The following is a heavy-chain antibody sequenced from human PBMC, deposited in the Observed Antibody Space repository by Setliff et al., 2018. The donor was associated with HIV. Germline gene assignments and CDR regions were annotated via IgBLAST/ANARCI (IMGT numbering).Heavy chain of an antibody. D-gene: IGHD5-12*01. CDR2: IGGHGSII. CDR3: AREALSRDGYSYFDY. V-gene: IGHV3-48*04. Sequence: GGSLRLSCAASGFTLSNYWMSWVRQAPGKGLEWISFIGGHGSIIHYADSVKGRFTISRDNTRSSLFLHMDSLTAEDTAVYYCAREALSRDGYSYFDYWGQGTLVTVSS. CDR1: GFTLSNYW. J-gene: IGHJ4*02.